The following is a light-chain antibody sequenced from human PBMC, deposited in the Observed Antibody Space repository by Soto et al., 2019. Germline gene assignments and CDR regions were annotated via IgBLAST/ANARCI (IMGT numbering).Light chain of an antibody. CDR1: SNDVGHSSF. J-gene: IGLJ1*01. Sequence: QSVLTQPPSASGSPGQSVTISCTGNSNDVGHSSFISWYQQHPGKGPKLIIYEVSKRSSGVPDRFSGSKSGNTASLSVSGLQDEDEADYFCNAQADNGKHVFGTGTKLTVL. V-gene: IGLV2-8*01. CDR3: NAQADNGKHV. CDR2: EVS.